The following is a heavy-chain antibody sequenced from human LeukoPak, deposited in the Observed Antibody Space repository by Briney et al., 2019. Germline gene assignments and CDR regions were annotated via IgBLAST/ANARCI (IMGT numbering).Heavy chain of an antibody. CDR3: AKDIDYGSGSYYKSLDY. J-gene: IGHJ4*02. CDR1: GFTFSTYW. V-gene: IGHV3-7*01. CDR2: IKQDGSDK. Sequence: GGSLRLSCAASGFTFSTYWMSWVRQAPGKGLEWVAHIKQDGSDKYYVDSMKGRFTVSRDNAKNSLYLQMNSLRAEDTAVYYCAKDIDYGSGSYYKSLDYWGQGALVTVSS. D-gene: IGHD3-10*01.